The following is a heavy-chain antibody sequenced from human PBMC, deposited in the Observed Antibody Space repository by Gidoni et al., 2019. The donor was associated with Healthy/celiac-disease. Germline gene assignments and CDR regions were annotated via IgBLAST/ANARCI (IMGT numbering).Heavy chain of an antibody. Sequence: QVQLVESGGGVVQPGRSLSLSCAASGFTFSSYVMHWVRQAPGKGLEWVAVISYDGSNKYYAGSVKGRFTISRDNSKNTLYLQMNSLRAEDTAVYYCAKGASRHDYGDQRDAFDIWGQGTMVTVSS. D-gene: IGHD4-17*01. V-gene: IGHV3-30*18. CDR2: ISYDGSNK. J-gene: IGHJ3*02. CDR3: AKGASRHDYGDQRDAFDI. CDR1: GFTFSSYV.